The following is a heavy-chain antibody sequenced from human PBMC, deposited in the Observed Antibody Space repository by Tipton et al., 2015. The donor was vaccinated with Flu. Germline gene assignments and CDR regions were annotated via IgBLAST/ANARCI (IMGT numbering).Heavy chain of an antibody. CDR2: IYYTGRT. CDR1: GGSITSYY. J-gene: IGHJ5*02. D-gene: IGHD4-17*01. Sequence: TLSLTCTVSGGSITSYYWSWIRQPPGKGLEWIGYIYYTGRTNYNPSLKSRVTISVDTSKNQFSLKLSSVTAADTAVYYCARAGGTAVTTWNWFDPWGQGTLVTVSS. V-gene: IGHV4-59*01. CDR3: ARAGGTAVTTWNWFDP.